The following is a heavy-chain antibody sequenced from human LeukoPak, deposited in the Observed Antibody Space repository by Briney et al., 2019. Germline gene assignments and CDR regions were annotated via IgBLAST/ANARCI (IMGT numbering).Heavy chain of an antibody. J-gene: IGHJ4*02. D-gene: IGHD6-13*01. CDR3: AKAAVYSNRWTPFDD. CDR1: GFTVSTNY. Sequence: GGSLRLSCAASGFTVSTNYMSWVRQAPGKGLEWVALMAADGSNIYYADSVKGRFTISRDNSKNTVYLEMNSLRPEDTAVYYCAKAAVYSNRWTPFDDWGQGTLVTVSS. CDR2: MAADGSNI. V-gene: IGHV3-30*18.